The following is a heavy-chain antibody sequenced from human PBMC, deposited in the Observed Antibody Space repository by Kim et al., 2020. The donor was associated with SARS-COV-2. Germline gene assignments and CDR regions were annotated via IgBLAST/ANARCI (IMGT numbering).Heavy chain of an antibody. Sequence: GGSLRLSCADSGFTFSSYEMNWVRQAPGTGLEWVSYISSSGSTIYYADSVKGRFTISRDNAKNSLYLQMNSLRAEDTAVYYCARVGNYFGSGCYHEPFDYWGQGTLVTVSS. D-gene: IGHD3-10*01. J-gene: IGHJ4*02. CDR1: GFTFSSYE. CDR3: ARVGNYFGSGCYHEPFDY. CDR2: ISSSGSTI. V-gene: IGHV3-48*03.